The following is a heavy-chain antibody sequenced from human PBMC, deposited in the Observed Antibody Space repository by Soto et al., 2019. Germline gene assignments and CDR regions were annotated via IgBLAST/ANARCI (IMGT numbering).Heavy chain of an antibody. V-gene: IGHV4-30-2*01. J-gene: IGHJ5*02. D-gene: IGHD3-9*01. Sequence: PSETLSLTCNMSGDSYSISTYSWSWIRQPPGKALQWIGFIYQSGVTSYNPSLASRVSISLDRSNNQCSLTLKSVTAADTAVYFCARDFERSAIGPWGQGTSVTVSS. CDR3: ARDFERSAIGP. CDR1: GDSYSISTYS. CDR2: IYQSGVT.